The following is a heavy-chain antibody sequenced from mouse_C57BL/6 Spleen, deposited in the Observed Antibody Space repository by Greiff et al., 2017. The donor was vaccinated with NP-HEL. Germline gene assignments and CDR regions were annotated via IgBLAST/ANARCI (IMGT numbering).Heavy chain of an antibody. CDR2: IYPGDGDT. Sequence: VQLQQSGPELVKPGASVKISCKASGYAFSSSWMNWVKQRPGKGLEWIGRIYPGDGDTNYNGKFKGKATLTADKSSSTAYMQLSSLTSEDSAVYFCARRTSHYYGSSYGYFDVWGTGTTVTVSS. CDR1: GYAFSSSW. D-gene: IGHD1-1*01. V-gene: IGHV1-82*01. J-gene: IGHJ1*03. CDR3: ARRTSHYYGSSYGYFDV.